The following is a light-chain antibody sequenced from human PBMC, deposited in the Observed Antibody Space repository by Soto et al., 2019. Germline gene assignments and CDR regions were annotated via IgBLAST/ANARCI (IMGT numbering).Light chain of an antibody. V-gene: IGKV1-5*03. Sequence: DIQMTQSPSTLSASVGDRVTITCRASQSINNWLAWYQHKPGKAPKLLIYKASNLDSGVPSRFRGSGAGTEFTLTSSSLQPDDFATYYCQEYNAYSGTFGQGTKVEIK. CDR2: KAS. CDR3: QEYNAYSGT. J-gene: IGKJ1*01. CDR1: QSINNW.